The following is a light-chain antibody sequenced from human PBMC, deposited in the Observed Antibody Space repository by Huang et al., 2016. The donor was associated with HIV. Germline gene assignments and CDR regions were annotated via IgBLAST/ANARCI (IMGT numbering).Light chain of an antibody. Sequence: DIVMTQSPLSLLVIPGEPASISCRSSQSLLHSNGYNYLDWYLQKPGQSPQLLNYLGTNRASGVPYRFRGSGSGTEFTLKISRVEAEDVGVYYCMQALQTPLTFGGGTKVEMK. CDR2: LGT. CDR1: QSLLHSNGYNY. J-gene: IGKJ4*01. CDR3: MQALQTPLT. V-gene: IGKV2-28*01.